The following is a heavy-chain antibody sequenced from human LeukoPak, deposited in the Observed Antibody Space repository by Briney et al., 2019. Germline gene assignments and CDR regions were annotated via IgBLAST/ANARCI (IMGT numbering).Heavy chain of an antibody. CDR3: ARDNTGWYYFDY. V-gene: IGHV3-21*01. Sequence: GGSLRLSCAASGFTFSSYSMNWVRQAPGKGLEWVSSISSSSSYIYYADSVKGRFTISRDNAKNSLYLQMNSLRAEDTAVYYCARDNTGWYYFDYWGQGTLVTVSS. J-gene: IGHJ4*02. CDR2: ISSSSSYI. D-gene: IGHD5-18*01. CDR1: GFTFSSYS.